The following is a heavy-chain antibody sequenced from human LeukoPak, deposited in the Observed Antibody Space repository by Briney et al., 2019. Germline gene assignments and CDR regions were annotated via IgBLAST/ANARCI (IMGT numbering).Heavy chain of an antibody. CDR1: GFTVSSNY. CDR2: IYSGGST. J-gene: IGHJ4*02. CDR3: ARHVRFTMVRGFPNYFDY. Sequence: GGSLRLSCAASGFTVSSNYMSWVRQAPGKGLEWVSVIYSGGSTYYADSVKGRFTFSRDNSKNTLYLQMNSLRAEDTAVYYCARHVRFTMVRGFPNYFDYWGQGTLVTVSS. D-gene: IGHD3-10*01. V-gene: IGHV3-53*01.